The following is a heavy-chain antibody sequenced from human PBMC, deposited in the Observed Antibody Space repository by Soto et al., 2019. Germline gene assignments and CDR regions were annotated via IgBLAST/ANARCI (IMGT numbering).Heavy chain of an antibody. V-gene: IGHV3-30*03. CDR1: GFKCIAYG. D-gene: IGHD3-3*01. J-gene: IGHJ4*02. Sequence: GGSMRLSCAALGFKCIAYGMRWISKAPGKGLEWVAHISSDGNNKYYADSVKGRFTISRDNFKNSLYLQMSSLRADDTAVYYFERDGPHISIFGYGDYWGQGNLVTGSS. CDR2: ISSDGNNK. CDR3: ERDGPHISIFGYGDY.